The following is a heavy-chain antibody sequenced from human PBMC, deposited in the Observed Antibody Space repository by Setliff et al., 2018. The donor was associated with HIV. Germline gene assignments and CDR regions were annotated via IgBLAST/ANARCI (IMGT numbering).Heavy chain of an antibody. V-gene: IGHV1-46*01. D-gene: IGHD4-17*01. CDR2: INPSDGTT. CDR1: GYSFTTYY. Sequence: ASVKVSCKASGYSFTTYYMQWVRQAPGQGLEWMGIINPSDGTTNYAQNFQGRFTMTRDTTTNTVYMELSSLRAEDTAVYYCVRSYGDYRAEYFQHWGQGTLVTVSS. J-gene: IGHJ1*01. CDR3: VRSYGDYRAEYFQH.